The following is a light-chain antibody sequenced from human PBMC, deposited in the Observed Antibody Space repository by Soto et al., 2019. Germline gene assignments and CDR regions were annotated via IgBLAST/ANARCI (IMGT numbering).Light chain of an antibody. CDR3: AAWDDSLNGVV. V-gene: IGLV1-44*01. CDR1: SSNIGRNT. CDR2: SNN. Sequence: QSVLTQPPSASGTPGQRVTISCSGSSSNIGRNTVSWFQQLPGTAPKLLIYSNNQRPSGGPDRFSGSKSGTSASLAISGRQSEDEADYYCAAWDDSLNGVVFGGGTKVTVL. J-gene: IGLJ2*01.